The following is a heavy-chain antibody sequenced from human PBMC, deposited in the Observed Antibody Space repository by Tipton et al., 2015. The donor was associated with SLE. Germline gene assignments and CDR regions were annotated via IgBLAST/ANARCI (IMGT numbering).Heavy chain of an antibody. V-gene: IGHV4-59*11. D-gene: IGHD6-13*01. J-gene: IGHJ4*02. Sequence: TLSLTCTVSGGSISSHYWSWIRQPPGKGLEWIGYIYYSGSTNYNPSLKSRVTISVDTSKNQFSLKLSSVTAADTAVYYCACSSIAAAGRGYWGQGTLVTVSS. CDR2: IYYSGST. CDR3: ACSSIAAAGRGY. CDR1: GGSISSHY.